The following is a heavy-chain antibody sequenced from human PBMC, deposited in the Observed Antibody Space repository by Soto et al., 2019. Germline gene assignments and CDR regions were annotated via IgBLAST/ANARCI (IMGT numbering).Heavy chain of an antibody. J-gene: IGHJ6*02. V-gene: IGHV4-39*01. CDR3: ARHGSRGSGSLYPLHYYGMAV. Sequence: SETLSLTCTVSGGSISSSSYYWGWIRQPPGKGLEWIGSIYYSGSTYYNPSLKSRVTISVDTSKNQFSLKLSSVTAADTAVYYCARHGSRGSGSLYPLHYYGMAVWGQGTTVTVSS. D-gene: IGHD3-10*01. CDR2: IYYSGST. CDR1: GGSISSSSYY.